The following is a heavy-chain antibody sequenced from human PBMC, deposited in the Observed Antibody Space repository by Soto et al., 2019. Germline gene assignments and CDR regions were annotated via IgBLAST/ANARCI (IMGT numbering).Heavy chain of an antibody. CDR1: GFTVSTTY. V-gene: IGHV3-66*01. J-gene: IGHJ4*02. CDR3: ARDIGLLGTFDY. D-gene: IGHD3-16*01. CDR2: IYSGGST. Sequence: SGGSLRLSCAASGFTVSTTYMHWVRQAPGKGLEWVSLIYSGGSTNYADSVKGRFSISRDTSKNTLHLQMNSLRAEDTAVYYCARDIGLLGTFDYWGQGTLVTVSS.